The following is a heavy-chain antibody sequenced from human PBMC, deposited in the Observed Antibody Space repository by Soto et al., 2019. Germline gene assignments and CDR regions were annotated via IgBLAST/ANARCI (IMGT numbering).Heavy chain of an antibody. CDR2: IIPMYGIA. V-gene: IGHV1-69*12. D-gene: IGHD3-9*01. Sequence: QVQLVQSGAEVKKPGSSVRVSCRTSGGTFKKYGFSWVRQAPGQGLEWMGGIIPMYGIANYGQISQGRLTITADDSTDTVYMDLTSLQSEDTAVYYCAGEVGGTGLHLWGQGTQVTVSS. CDR1: GGTFKKYG. CDR3: AGEVGGTGLHL. J-gene: IGHJ5*02.